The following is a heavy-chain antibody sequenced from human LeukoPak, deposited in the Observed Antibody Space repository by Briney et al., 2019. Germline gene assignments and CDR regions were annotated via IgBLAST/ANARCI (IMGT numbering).Heavy chain of an antibody. V-gene: IGHV4-59*12. D-gene: IGHD6-19*01. J-gene: IGHJ4*02. CDR1: GGSISSYY. Sequence: SETLSLTCTDSGGSISSYYWSWIRQPPGKGLEWIGYIYYSGSTNYNPSLKSRVTISVDTSKNQFSLKLSSVTAADTAVYYCARVGGGAVAGRGDFDYWGQGTLVTVSS. CDR3: ARVGGGAVAGRGDFDY. CDR2: IYYSGST.